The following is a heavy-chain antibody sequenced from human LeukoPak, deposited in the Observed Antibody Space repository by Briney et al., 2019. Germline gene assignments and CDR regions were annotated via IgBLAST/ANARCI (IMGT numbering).Heavy chain of an antibody. Sequence: GGSLRLSCAASGFTFSDYYMSWIRQAPGKGLEWVSDISSSGSTIYYADSVKGRFTISRDNAKNSLYLQMNSLRAEDTAVYYCARDLSRWDYSNPSLDYRGQGTLVTVSS. D-gene: IGHD4-4*01. CDR2: ISSSGSTI. J-gene: IGHJ4*02. CDR3: ARDLSRWDYSNPSLDY. CDR1: GFTFSDYY. V-gene: IGHV3-11*01.